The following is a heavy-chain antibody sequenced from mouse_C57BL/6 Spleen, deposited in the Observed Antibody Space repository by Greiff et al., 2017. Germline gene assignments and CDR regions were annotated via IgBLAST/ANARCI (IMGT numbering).Heavy chain of an antibody. D-gene: IGHD3-1*01. J-gene: IGHJ2*01. CDR2: LSYDGSN. Sequence: EVKLMESGPGLVKPSQSLSLTCSVTGYSITSGYYWNWIRQFPGNKLEWMGYLSYDGSNNYNPSLKNRISITRDTSKNQFFLKLNSVTTEDTATYYCAREGLPDYFDYWGQGTTLTVSS. V-gene: IGHV3-6*01. CDR3: AREGLPDYFDY. CDR1: GYSITSGYY.